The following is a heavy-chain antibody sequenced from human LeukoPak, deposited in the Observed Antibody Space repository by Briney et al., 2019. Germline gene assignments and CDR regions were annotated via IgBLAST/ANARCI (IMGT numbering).Heavy chain of an antibody. V-gene: IGHV4-59*01. CDR2: IYYSGST. Sequence: SETLSLTCAVSGGSISSYYWSWIRQPPGKGLEWIAYIYYSGSTNYNPSLKSRVTISVDTSKNQFSLKLSSVTAADTAVYYCARGLMGATHIDFWGQGTLVTVSS. CDR3: ARGLMGATHIDF. D-gene: IGHD1-26*01. J-gene: IGHJ4*02. CDR1: GGSISSYY.